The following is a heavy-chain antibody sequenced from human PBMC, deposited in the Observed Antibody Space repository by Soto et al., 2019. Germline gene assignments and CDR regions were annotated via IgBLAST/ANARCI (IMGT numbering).Heavy chain of an antibody. V-gene: IGHV3-23*01. D-gene: IGHD3-10*01. CDR2: ISKSGDST. J-gene: IGHJ4*02. CDR3: AKGSFGFDY. Sequence: LRLSCAASGVTFTSYAMTWVRQVPGEGLQWVSSISKSGDSTYYADSAKGRFTTSRDNSKNTLYLQMNSLRAEDTAIYYCAKGSFGFDYWGQGTLVTVSS. CDR1: GVTFTSYA.